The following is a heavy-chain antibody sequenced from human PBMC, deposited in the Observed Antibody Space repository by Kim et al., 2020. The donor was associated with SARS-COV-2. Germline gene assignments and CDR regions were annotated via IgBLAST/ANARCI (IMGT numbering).Heavy chain of an antibody. Sequence: SETLSLTCAVYSGSFSGYYWSWIRQPPGKGLEWIGEINHSGSTNYNPSLKSRVTISVNTSKNQFSLKLSSVTAADTAVYSCARGGCSSSGSGFIVWFGP. CDR2: INHSGST. CDR1: SGSFSGYY. V-gene: IGHV4-34*01. CDR3: ARGGCSSSGSGFIVWFGP. J-gene: IGHJ5*02. D-gene: IGHD6-13*01.